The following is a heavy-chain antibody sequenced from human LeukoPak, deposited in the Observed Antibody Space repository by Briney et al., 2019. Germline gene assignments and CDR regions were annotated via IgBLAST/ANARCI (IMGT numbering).Heavy chain of an antibody. V-gene: IGHV3-23*01. D-gene: IGHD5-12*01. Sequence: GGSLRLSCAASAFTFSTYAMSWVRQAPGMGLEWVSGISGSGAGTYYADSVRGRFTISRDNSKNTLYLQMNSLRAGDTAVYYCARPRGYSGYDDYWGQGTLVTVSS. CDR2: ISGSGAGT. J-gene: IGHJ4*02. CDR1: AFTFSTYA. CDR3: ARPRGYSGYDDY.